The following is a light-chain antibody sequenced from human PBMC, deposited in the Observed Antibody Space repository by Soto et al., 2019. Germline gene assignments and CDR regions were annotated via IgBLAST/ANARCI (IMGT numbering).Light chain of an antibody. Sequence: ETMMTQSPDTLSVSLGERATLSCRASQSLRSSLAWYQQKPGQAPRLLIYDASTRATGIPARFSGSGSGTEFTLTISSLQPEDFATYFCLQHNSYPWTFGQGTKVDIK. CDR3: LQHNSYPWT. CDR2: DAS. CDR1: QSLRSS. J-gene: IGKJ1*01. V-gene: IGKV3-15*01.